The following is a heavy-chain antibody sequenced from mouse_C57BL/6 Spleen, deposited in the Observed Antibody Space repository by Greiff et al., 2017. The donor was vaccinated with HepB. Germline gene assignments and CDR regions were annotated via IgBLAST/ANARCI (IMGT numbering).Heavy chain of an antibody. D-gene: IGHD1-1*01. J-gene: IGHJ2*01. Sequence: EVQLQQSGPELVKPGASVKIPCKASGYTFTDYNMDWVKQSHGKSLEWIGDINPNNGGTIYNQKFKGKATLTVDKSSSTAYMELRSLTSEYTAVYYCARWSTVVSYFDYWGQGTTLTVSS. CDR3: ARWSTVVSYFDY. CDR1: GYTFTDYN. V-gene: IGHV1-18*01. CDR2: INPNNGGT.